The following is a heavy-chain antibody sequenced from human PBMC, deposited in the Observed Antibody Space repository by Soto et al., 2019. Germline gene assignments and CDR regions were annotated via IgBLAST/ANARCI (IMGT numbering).Heavy chain of an antibody. V-gene: IGHV2-5*02. D-gene: IGHD4-4*01. Sequence: QITLKESGPSLVKPTQTLTLTCTFSGFSLTTSGVGVAWIRQPPGQALEWLGLIYWDDDKRYSPSLKSRLTIXXXTXXNQVVLTMTNVDPVDTATYYCAHRPTVRYYYGMDVWGQGTTVTVSS. CDR2: IYWDDDK. CDR1: GFSLTTSGVG. J-gene: IGHJ6*02. CDR3: AHRPTVRYYYGMDV.